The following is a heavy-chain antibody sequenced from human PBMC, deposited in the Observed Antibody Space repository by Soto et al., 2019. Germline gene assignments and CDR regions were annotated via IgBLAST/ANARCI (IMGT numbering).Heavy chain of an antibody. CDR2: MYYSGTT. CDR3: AVVASTGNWFDP. Sequence: SETLSLTCTVSGGSISSSDFYWGWLRQTPGKGLEFIGSMYYSGTTYYNPSLKSRVTISVDTSKNQFTLKLISVTAADTAVYYCAVVASTGNWFDPWGEGALVTVSS. V-gene: IGHV4-39*01. D-gene: IGHD2-15*01. CDR1: GGSISSSDFY. J-gene: IGHJ5*02.